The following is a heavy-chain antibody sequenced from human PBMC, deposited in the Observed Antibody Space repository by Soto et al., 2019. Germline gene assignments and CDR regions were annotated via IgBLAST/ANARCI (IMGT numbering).Heavy chain of an antibody. CDR1: GLTISNAW. V-gene: IGHV3-15*07. D-gene: IGHD2-15*01. J-gene: IGHJ6*02. CDR3: TTGSVEGV. CDR2: IKTNTEGGTK. Sequence: EVQLVESGGGFIYPGGSLRLSCAASGLTISNAWMNWVRQAPGKGLEWVGRIKTNTEGGTKDYAAAVKGRFTVSSDDSKNTLYLQMNSLKTEDTAVYYGTTGSVEGVWGQGTTVTFSS.